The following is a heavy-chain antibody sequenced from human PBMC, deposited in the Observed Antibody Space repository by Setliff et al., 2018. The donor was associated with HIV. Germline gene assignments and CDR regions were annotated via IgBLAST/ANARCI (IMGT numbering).Heavy chain of an antibody. V-gene: IGHV3-11*04. CDR2: ISTSGSPI. Sequence: GGSLRLSCAASGFTFSDYYMSWIRQAPGKGLEWVSFISTSGSPIYYADSVKGRFTISRDNAKNSLYLQMNSLRAEDTAVYYCARVSELLAYYMDVWGKGTTVTVSS. CDR1: GFTFSDYY. CDR3: ARVSELLAYYMDV. J-gene: IGHJ6*03. D-gene: IGHD1-26*01.